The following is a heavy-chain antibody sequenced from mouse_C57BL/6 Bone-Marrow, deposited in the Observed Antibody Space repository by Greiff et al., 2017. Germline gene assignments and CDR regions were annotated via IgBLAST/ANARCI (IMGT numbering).Heavy chain of an antibody. CDR1: GYAFTNYL. V-gene: IGHV1-54*01. CDR3: ARCPRAYYFDY. J-gene: IGHJ2*01. Sequence: QVQLQQSGAELVRPGTSVKVSCKASGYAFTNYLIEWVKQRPGQGLEWIGVINPGSGGTNYNEKFKGKATLTADKSSSTAYMQLSSLTSEDSAVYFCARCPRAYYFDYWGQGTTLTVSS. CDR2: INPGSGGT.